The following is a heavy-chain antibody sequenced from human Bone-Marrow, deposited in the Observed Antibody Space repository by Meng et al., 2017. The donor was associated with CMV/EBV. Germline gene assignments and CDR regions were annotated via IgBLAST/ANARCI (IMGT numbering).Heavy chain of an antibody. Sequence: GEALKISCAASGFTFSSYAMNWVRQAPGKGVEWVSSISSSSSYIYYADSEKGRFTISRDNAKNSLYLEMNSLRAEDTAVYYCARVHGCLNGLDPWGQGTLVTVSS. D-gene: IGHD5/OR15-5a*01. CDR1: GFTFSSYA. CDR2: ISSSSSYI. J-gene: IGHJ5*02. V-gene: IGHV3-21*01. CDR3: ARVHGCLNGLDP.